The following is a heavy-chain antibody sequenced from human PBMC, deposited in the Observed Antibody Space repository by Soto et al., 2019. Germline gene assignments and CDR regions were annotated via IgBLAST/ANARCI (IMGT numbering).Heavy chain of an antibody. CDR2: IYYSGST. V-gene: IGHV4-59*01. CDR1: VCRSSSYY. J-gene: IGHJ4*02. CDR3: ERDRDFEY. Sequence: SSSXSLTCTFGVCRSSSYYWSWIRQPPGKGLEWIGYIYYSGSTQYNPSLKSRVKISVDTSKNQFSLKLSSVTAADTAVYYCERDRDFEYRGQRTLV.